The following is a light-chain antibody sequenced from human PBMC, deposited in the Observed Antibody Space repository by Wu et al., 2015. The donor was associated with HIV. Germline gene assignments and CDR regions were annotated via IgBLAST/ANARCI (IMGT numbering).Light chain of an antibody. J-gene: IGKJ5*01. V-gene: IGKV3-11*01. CDR1: QSVSSY. CDR3: QHRRNWPLT. CDR2: DAS. Sequence: IVLTQSPGTLSLSPGERATLSCRASQSVSSYLAWFQQKPGQSPRLLIYDASNRATGIPARFSGSGSGTDFTLTISSLEPEDFAVYYCQHRRNWPLTFGQGTRLEIK.